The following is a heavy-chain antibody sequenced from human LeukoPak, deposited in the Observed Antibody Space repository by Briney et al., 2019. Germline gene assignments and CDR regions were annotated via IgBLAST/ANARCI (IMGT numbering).Heavy chain of an antibody. CDR2: ISGSGGNT. CDR3: AKDRVGALLYFDF. J-gene: IGHJ4*02. D-gene: IGHD1-26*01. V-gene: IGHV3-23*01. CDR1: GFTFSSYA. Sequence: GGSLRLSCVASGFTFSSYAMNWVRQAPGKGLEWVSLISGSGGNTYYADSMKGRFTISRDNSKNTLYLQMNSLRAEDTAVYYCAKDRVGALLYFDFWGQGTLVTVSS.